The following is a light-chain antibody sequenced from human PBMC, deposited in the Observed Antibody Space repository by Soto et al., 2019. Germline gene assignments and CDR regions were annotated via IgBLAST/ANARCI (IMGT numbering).Light chain of an antibody. V-gene: IGLV2-14*01. J-gene: IGLJ1*01. Sequence: QSVLTQPASVSGYPGQSITISCTGRSSDVGAYNYVSWFQQHPGKAPKFMIYEVSNRPSGVCNRFSGSKSGNTASLTVSGLQAEDEADYYCSSYTTSNTYVFGTGTKVTVL. CDR3: SSYTTSNTYV. CDR1: SSDVGAYNY. CDR2: EVS.